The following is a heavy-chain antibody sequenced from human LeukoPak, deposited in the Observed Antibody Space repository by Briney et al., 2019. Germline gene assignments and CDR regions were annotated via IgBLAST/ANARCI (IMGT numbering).Heavy chain of an antibody. CDR2: IGPDGGTT. CDR1: GFTFYTYG. CDR3: ARGAQLTDY. Sequence: GGSLRLSCAASGFTFYTYGMHWVRQAPGKGLEYVSGIGPDGGTTYYANSVKGRFTISRDNSKSMVYLQMGSLTADDIAVYYCARGAQLTDYWGQGTLVTVSS. D-gene: IGHD6-13*01. V-gene: IGHV3-64*01. J-gene: IGHJ4*02.